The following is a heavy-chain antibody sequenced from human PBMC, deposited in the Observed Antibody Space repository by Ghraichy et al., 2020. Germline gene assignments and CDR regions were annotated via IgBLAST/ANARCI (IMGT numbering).Heavy chain of an antibody. V-gene: IGHV3-23*01. J-gene: IGHJ6*02. D-gene: IGHD4-17*01. CDR1: GFTFSSYA. CDR3: ASSYGDLSYYYYGMDV. Sequence: GGSLRLSCAASGFTFSSYAMSWVRQAPGKGLEWVSAISGSGGSTYYADSVKGRFTISRDNSKNTLYLQMNSLRAEDTAVYYCASSYGDLSYYYYGMDVWGQGTTVTVSS. CDR2: ISGSGGST.